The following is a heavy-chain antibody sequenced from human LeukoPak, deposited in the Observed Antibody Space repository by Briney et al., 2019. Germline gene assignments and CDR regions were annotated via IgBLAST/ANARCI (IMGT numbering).Heavy chain of an antibody. D-gene: IGHD3-22*01. CDR3: AKDLLHSSGPYYFDY. CDR1: GFSFPYG. CDR2: ISTSSSYI. Sequence: GGSLRLSCESSGFSFPYGMNWVRQAPGKGLEWVSSISTSSSYIHYADSVKGRFTISRDNAKNSLYLQMNSLRAEDTAVYYCAKDLLHSSGPYYFDYWGQGTLVTVSS. J-gene: IGHJ4*02. V-gene: IGHV3-21*04.